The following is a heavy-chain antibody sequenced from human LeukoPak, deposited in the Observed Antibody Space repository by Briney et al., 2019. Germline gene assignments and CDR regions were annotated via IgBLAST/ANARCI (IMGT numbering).Heavy chain of an antibody. CDR1: GFTFSSYA. CDR3: AKGAGGYFRHYYYYYYMDV. Sequence: GGSLRLSCAASGFTFSSYAMSWVRPAPGKGLEWVSAISGSGGSTYYADSVKGRFTISRDNSKNTLYLQMNSLRAEDTAVYYCAKGAGGYFRHYYYYYYMDVWGKGTTITVSS. D-gene: IGHD3-22*01. V-gene: IGHV3-23*01. J-gene: IGHJ6*03. CDR2: ISGSGGST.